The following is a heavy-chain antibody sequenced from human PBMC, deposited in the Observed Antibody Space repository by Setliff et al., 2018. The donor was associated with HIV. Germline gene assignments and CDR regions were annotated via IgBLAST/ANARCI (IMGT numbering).Heavy chain of an antibody. Sequence: SETLSLTCAVYGGSLSGYYWSWIRQAPGKGLEWIGEIDHSGSTNYNPSLKSRVTISVDTSKNHFSLRLTSVTAADAALYYCAKYGPNCRSITCDEGYYFDSWGQGALVTVSS. CDR3: AKYGPNCRSITCDEGYYFDS. CDR2: IDHSGST. V-gene: IGHV4-34*01. D-gene: IGHD2-2*01. CDR1: GGSLSGYY. J-gene: IGHJ4*02.